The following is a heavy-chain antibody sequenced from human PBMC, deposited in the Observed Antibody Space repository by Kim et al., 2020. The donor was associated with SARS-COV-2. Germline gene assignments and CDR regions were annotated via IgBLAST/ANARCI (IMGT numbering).Heavy chain of an antibody. CDR2: INAGNGNT. V-gene: IGHV1-3*01. Sequence: ASVKVSCKASGYTFTSYAMHWVRQAPGQRLEWMGWINAGNGNTKYSQKFQGRVTITRDTSASTAYMELSSLRSEDTAVYYCARGRRLCGGDCYLEIDYWGQGTLVTVSS. D-gene: IGHD2-21*02. CDR1: GYTFTSYA. J-gene: IGHJ4*02. CDR3: ARGRRLCGGDCYLEIDY.